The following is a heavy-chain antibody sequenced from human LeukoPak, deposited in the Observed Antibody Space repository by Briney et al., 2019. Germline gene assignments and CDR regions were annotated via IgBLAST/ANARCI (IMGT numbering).Heavy chain of an antibody. CDR1: GFTFRGAA. V-gene: IGHV3-23*01. Sequence: GGSLRLSCAVSGFTFRGAAMTWVRQAPGKGLEWVSLISSSGNNAYYANSVKGRFTISRDNSKNTLSLQMDSLRDEDTAVYYCAKGEGTKGHYYFDSWGQGTLVTVSS. J-gene: IGHJ4*02. CDR2: ISSSGNNA. D-gene: IGHD2-8*01. CDR3: AKGEGTKGHYYFDS.